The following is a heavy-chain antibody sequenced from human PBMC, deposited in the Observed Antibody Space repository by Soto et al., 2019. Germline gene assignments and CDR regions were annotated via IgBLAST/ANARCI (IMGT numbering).Heavy chain of an antibody. J-gene: IGHJ6*02. D-gene: IGHD2-15*01. Sequence: PGGSLRLSCAASGFSFSNYGMHWVRQAPGQGLEWVALIWFDGSIKYYGDSVKGRFTISRDNSKNTLYLHMNSLRADDTALYYCAGDPQDKEYYGMDVWGQGTTVTVSS. V-gene: IGHV3-33*01. CDR1: GFSFSNYG. CDR2: IWFDGSIK. CDR3: AGDPQDKEYYGMDV.